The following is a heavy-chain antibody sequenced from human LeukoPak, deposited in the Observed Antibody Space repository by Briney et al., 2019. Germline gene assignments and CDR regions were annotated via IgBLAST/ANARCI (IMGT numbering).Heavy chain of an antibody. CDR2: INPNSGGT. Sequence: ASVTVSFKASGYTFTVYYMHWVRQAPGQGLEWMGWINPNSGGTNYAQKFQGRVTMTRDTSISTAYMELSRLRSDDTAVYYCARGRFLEWLLSRNFDYWGQGTLVTVSS. V-gene: IGHV1-2*02. D-gene: IGHD3-3*01. CDR3: ARGRFLEWLLSRNFDY. J-gene: IGHJ4*02. CDR1: GYTFTVYY.